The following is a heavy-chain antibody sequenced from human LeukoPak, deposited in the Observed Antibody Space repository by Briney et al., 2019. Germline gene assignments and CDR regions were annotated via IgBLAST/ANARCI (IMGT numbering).Heavy chain of an antibody. Sequence: PSETLSLTCTVSGGSISSSSYYLGWIRQPPGKGLEWIGSIYYSGSTYYNPSLKSRVTISVDTSKNQFSLKLSSVTAADTAVYYCEVSGGFDYWGQGTLVTVSS. J-gene: IGHJ4*02. D-gene: IGHD2-15*01. V-gene: IGHV4-39*01. CDR2: IYYSGST. CDR1: GGSISSSSYY. CDR3: EVSGGFDY.